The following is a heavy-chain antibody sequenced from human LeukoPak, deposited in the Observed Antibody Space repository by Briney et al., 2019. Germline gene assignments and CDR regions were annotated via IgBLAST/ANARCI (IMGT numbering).Heavy chain of an antibody. CDR3: ARTRGYCSGGSCQNTNYYYYGMDV. CDR2: INPNSGGT. V-gene: IGHV1-2*02. J-gene: IGHJ6*02. Sequence: ASVKVSCKASGYTFTGYYMHWVRQAPGQGLEWMGWINPNSGGTNYARKFQGRVTMTRDTSISTAYMELSRLRSDDTAVYYCARTRGYCSGGSCQNTNYYYYGMDVWGQGTTVTVSS. CDR1: GYTFTGYY. D-gene: IGHD2-15*01.